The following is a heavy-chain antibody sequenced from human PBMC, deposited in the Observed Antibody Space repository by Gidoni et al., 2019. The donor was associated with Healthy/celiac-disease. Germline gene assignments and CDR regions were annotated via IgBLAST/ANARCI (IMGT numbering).Heavy chain of an antibody. D-gene: IGHD2-15*01. CDR3: ARAPRVVAAIDY. CDR1: GFTFSSYG. V-gene: IGHV3-33*01. J-gene: IGHJ4*02. Sequence: QVQLVESGGGVVQPGRSLRLSCAASGFTFSSYGMHWVRQAPGKGLEWVAVIWYDGSNKYYADSVKGRFTISRDNSKNTLYLQMNSLRAEDTAVYYCARAPRVVAAIDYWGQGTLVTVSS. CDR2: IWYDGSNK.